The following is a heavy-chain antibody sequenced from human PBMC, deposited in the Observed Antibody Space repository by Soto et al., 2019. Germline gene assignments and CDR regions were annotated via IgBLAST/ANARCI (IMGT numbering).Heavy chain of an antibody. D-gene: IGHD6-19*01. CDR1: GFSFGTLV. CDR3: AKNGQWLATPPEA. V-gene: IGHV3-23*01. CDR2: ITDSGYTA. Sequence: GGSLRLSCAASGFSFGTLVMTWFRQAPVGGLEWVASITDSGYTASYAETVEGRFTVSRDNSKNKLHLQMNDLRAEDTATYYCAKNGQWLATPPEAWGQGTLVTVSS. J-gene: IGHJ4*02.